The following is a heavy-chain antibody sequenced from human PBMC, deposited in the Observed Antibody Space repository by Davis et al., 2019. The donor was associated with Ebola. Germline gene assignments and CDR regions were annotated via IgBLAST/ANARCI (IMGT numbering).Heavy chain of an antibody. J-gene: IGHJ6*04. D-gene: IGHD2-15*01. V-gene: IGHV3-48*04. CDR3: ARGGTLLHYGMDV. Sequence: GESLKISCAASGFTFSSDWMHWVRQAPGKGLEWVSYISSSGSTIYYADSVKGRFTISRDNAKNTLYLQMNSLRAEDTAVYYCARGGTLLHYGMDVWGKGTTVTVSS. CDR2: ISSSGSTI. CDR1: GFTFSSDW.